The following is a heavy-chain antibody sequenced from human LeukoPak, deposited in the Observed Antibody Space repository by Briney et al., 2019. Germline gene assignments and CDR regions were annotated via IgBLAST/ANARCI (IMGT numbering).Heavy chain of an antibody. J-gene: IGHJ5*02. CDR2: INPNSGGT. V-gene: IGHV1-2*02. CDR3: ARARITIFGVVIGFDP. Sequence: ASVKVSCKASGGTFSSYAISWVRQAPGQGLEWMGWINPNSGGTNYAQKFQGRVTMTRDTSISTAYMELSRLRSDDAAVYYCARARITIFGVVIGFDPWGQGTLVTVSS. D-gene: IGHD3-3*01. CDR1: GGTFSSYA.